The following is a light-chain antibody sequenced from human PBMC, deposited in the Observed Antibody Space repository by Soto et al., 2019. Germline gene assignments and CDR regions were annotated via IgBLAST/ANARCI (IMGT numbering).Light chain of an antibody. CDR3: QPYNNWPPIT. J-gene: IGKJ5*01. CDR2: DAS. V-gene: IGKV3D-15*01. Sequence: DIVMTQARATRSVSPGESATLSCRASQRVISSQLAWYQHKPGQAPRLLIFDASRRATGIPDRFSGSGSGTEFTLTISRLPSEAFAVYYRQPYNNWPPITFGQGTRLEIK. CDR1: QRVISS.